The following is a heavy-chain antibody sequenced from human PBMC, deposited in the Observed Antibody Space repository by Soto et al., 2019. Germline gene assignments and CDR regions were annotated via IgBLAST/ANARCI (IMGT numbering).Heavy chain of an antibody. D-gene: IGHD6-6*01. J-gene: IGHJ6*02. Sequence: GESLKISCXGSGYSFTGYWISWVRQMPGKGLEWMGRIDPSDSYTNYSPSFQGHVTISADKSISTAYLQWSSLKASDTAMYYCARRSGSSWGGYGMDVWGQGTTVTVSS. CDR3: ARRSGSSWGGYGMDV. CDR1: GYSFTGYW. V-gene: IGHV5-10-1*01. CDR2: IDPSDSYT.